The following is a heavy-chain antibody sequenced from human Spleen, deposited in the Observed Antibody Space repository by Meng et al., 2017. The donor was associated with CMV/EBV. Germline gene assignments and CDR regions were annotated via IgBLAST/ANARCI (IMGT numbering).Heavy chain of an antibody. CDR3: SRHKKAPYCTSSSCFETFGWFDP. V-gene: IGHV5-51*01. Sequence: YGIAWVRQMPGKGLEWMGIIYPGDSDTRYSPSFQGHVTISVDKSITTAYLQWSSLKASDTAMYYCSRHKKAPYCTSSSCFETFGWFDPWGQGTLVTVSS. CDR1: YG. CDR2: IYPGDSDT. J-gene: IGHJ5*02. D-gene: IGHD2-2*01.